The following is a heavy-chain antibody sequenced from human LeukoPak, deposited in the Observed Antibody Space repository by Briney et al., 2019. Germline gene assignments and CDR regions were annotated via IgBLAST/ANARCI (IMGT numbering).Heavy chain of an antibody. CDR1: GFTFRNYG. V-gene: IGHV3-33*01. Sequence: GRSLRLSCAASGFTFRNYGMHWVRQAPGKGLEWVAIIWYDGSKDYYADSVKGRFTISRDNFNNTLYLQMNSLRAEDTALYYCARAPYTTGRSFYFDSWGQGTLVTVSS. CDR2: IWYDGSKD. J-gene: IGHJ4*02. CDR3: ARAPYTTGRSFYFDS. D-gene: IGHD2-2*02.